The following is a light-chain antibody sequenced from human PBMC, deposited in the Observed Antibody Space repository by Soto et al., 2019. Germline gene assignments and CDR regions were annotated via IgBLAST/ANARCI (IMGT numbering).Light chain of an antibody. CDR3: SSYAGSNSVV. V-gene: IGLV2-8*01. Sequence: QSVLTQPPSASGSPGQSVTISCTGTRSDVGDYNYVSWYQQHPGKAPKLMIYEVNQRPSGVPDRFSGSKSGNTASLTVSGLQAEDEADYYCSSYAGSNSVVFGGGTKLTVL. CDR2: EVN. CDR1: RSDVGDYNY. J-gene: IGLJ2*01.